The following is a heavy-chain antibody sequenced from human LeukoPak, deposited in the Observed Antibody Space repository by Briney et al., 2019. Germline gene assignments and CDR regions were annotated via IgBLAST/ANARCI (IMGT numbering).Heavy chain of an antibody. CDR1: GFIFSSYG. Sequence: GGSLRLSCAASGFIFSSYGMYWVRQSPGKGLEWVAFIRHDGSNEHYADSVKGRFNTSRDNSKNTLYLQMNSLRVEDAALYYCAKDGGTFASDFWGQGTLVTVSS. V-gene: IGHV3-30*02. CDR2: IRHDGSNE. CDR3: AKDGGTFASDF. J-gene: IGHJ4*02. D-gene: IGHD3-10*01.